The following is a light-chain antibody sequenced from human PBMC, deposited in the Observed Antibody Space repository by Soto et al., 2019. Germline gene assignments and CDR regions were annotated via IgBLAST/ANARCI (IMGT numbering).Light chain of an antibody. CDR3: QQFIL. J-gene: IGKJ4*01. V-gene: IGKV1-13*02. Sequence: AIQLTQSPSSLSAAVRDRVTITYRASQGISSALAWYQQKPGKAPKLLIYDASSLESGVPSRFSGSGSGTDFTLTISSLQPEDFATYYCQQFILFGGGTKVDIK. CDR2: DAS. CDR1: QGISSA.